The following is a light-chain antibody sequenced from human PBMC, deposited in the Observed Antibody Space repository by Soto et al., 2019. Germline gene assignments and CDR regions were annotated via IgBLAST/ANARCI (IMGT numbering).Light chain of an antibody. V-gene: IGLV1-47*02. CDR2: SNN. Sequence: QSVLTQPPSASGTPGQRVTISSSGTSSNIGSNYVYWYQQLPGTAPKLLIYSNNHRPSGVPDRFSGSKSGTSASLAISGLRSEDEADYYCAAWDDSLSGVVFGGGPKLTV. CDR1: SSNIGSNY. J-gene: IGLJ2*01. CDR3: AAWDDSLSGVV.